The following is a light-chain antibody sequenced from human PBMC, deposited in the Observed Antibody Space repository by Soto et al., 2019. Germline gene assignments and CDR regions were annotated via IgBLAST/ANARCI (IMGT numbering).Light chain of an antibody. CDR1: QSISNH. Sequence: DIQITHSPSSLSASVGDRVIITCRASQSISNHLNWYQQKPGRAPKLLIYDASNLEAGVPSRFRGSGSGTDFTFTISRLQPEDIATYYCQQYENLPTFGQGTRLEI. CDR2: DAS. CDR3: QQYENLPT. V-gene: IGKV1-33*01. J-gene: IGKJ5*01.